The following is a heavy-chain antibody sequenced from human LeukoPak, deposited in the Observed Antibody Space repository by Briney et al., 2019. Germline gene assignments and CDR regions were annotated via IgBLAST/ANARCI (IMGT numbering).Heavy chain of an antibody. CDR2: ISWNSGYI. V-gene: IGHV3-9*01. CDR3: ATVRGTYSSGYFFDY. Sequence: GRSLRLSCAASGFTFDNYAMHLVRQAPGKGLEWLSIISWNSGYIGYADSVKGRFTISRDNAKKSLDLQMNTLRAEDTAFYYCATVRGTYSSGYFFDYCGQGTLVTVSS. D-gene: IGHD6-19*01. J-gene: IGHJ4*02. CDR1: GFTFDNYA.